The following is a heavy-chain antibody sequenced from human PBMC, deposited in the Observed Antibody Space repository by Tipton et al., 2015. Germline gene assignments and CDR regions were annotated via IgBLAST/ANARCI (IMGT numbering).Heavy chain of an antibody. CDR3: ARGVERFLDWLAPLDGFDWFDP. D-gene: IGHD3/OR15-3a*01. V-gene: IGHV1-69*06. J-gene: IGHJ5*02. CDR2: IIPFFNRI. Sequence: QLVQSGAEVKKPGSSVKVSCKTSGANFSSAAITWVRQAPGEGFEWMGRIIPFFNRITSARKFQGRLTITADKSTNTAYMELSRLTSEDTAVYYCARGVERFLDWLAPLDGFDWFDPWGQGTLVTVSS. CDR1: GANFSSAA.